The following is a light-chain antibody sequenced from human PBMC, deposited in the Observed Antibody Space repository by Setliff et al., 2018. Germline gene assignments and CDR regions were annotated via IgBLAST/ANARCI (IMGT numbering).Light chain of an antibody. Sequence: QSALTQPAAVSGSPGQSITISCTGTSSDVGTYNFVSWYQQHPAKAPKLLIYEVTKRPSGVSDRFSGSKSGNTASLTISGLQAEDEADYYCLSYTSKTTHARFGGGT. CDR1: SSDVGTYNF. J-gene: IGLJ2*01. V-gene: IGLV2-14*03. CDR2: EVT. CDR3: LSYTSKTTHAR.